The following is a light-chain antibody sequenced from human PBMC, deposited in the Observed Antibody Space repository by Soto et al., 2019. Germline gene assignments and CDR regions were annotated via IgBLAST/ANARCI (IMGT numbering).Light chain of an antibody. V-gene: IGKV3-20*01. CDR1: QSISSSY. Sequence: EIVLTQSPGTLSLSPGERATLSCRASQSISSSYLAWYQQKPGQAPRLLVYGASSRATGIPDRFSGSGSGTDCTLTISRREPEDFAVYYCQQYGSSRFTFGPGTKVDIK. J-gene: IGKJ3*01. CDR3: QQYGSSRFT. CDR2: GAS.